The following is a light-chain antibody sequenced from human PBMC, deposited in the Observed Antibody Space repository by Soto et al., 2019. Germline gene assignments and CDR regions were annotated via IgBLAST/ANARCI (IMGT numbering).Light chain of an antibody. J-gene: IGKJ5*01. CDR2: NAS. CDR1: QSISGW. V-gene: IGKV1-5*01. Sequence: DIQMTQSPSTLSASVGDRVTITCRASQSISGWLAWYQQKPGKAPKLLIYNASSLKSGVPSRFSGSGFGTEFTLTISSLQPEDSAIYYCQQADTFPITFGQGTRLEIK. CDR3: QQADTFPIT.